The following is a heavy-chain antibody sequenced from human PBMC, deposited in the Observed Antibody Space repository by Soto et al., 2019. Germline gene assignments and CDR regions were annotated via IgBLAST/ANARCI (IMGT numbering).Heavy chain of an antibody. CDR1: GFTFSDYY. D-gene: IGHD3-10*01. J-gene: IGHJ5*02. CDR2: ISSSSSYT. CDR3: ARDVGLWFGEFGTRNWFDP. Sequence: QVQLVESGGGLVKPGGSLRLSCAASGFTFSDYYMSWIRQAPGKGLEWVSYISSSSSYTNYADSVKGRVTISRDNAKNSLYLPMNRLRAADTAVYYCARDVGLWFGEFGTRNWFDPWGQGTMVTVSS. V-gene: IGHV3-11*05.